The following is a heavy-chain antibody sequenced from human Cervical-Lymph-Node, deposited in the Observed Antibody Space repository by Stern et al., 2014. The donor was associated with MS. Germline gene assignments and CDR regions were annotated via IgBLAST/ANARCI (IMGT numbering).Heavy chain of an antibody. CDR3: ARGYCYDTTGYPFGC. J-gene: IGHJ4*02. Sequence: QVQLVQSGAEVKKPGASVKVSCKASGYTFTSYFMHWVRQAPGQGLEWMGIINPSGGSTTYAQKFQGRVTMTRATSTSTVYMELISLRSEDAAVYYCARGYCYDTTGYPFGCWGQGTLVTVSS. CDR1: GYTFTSYF. CDR2: INPSGGST. V-gene: IGHV1-46*03. D-gene: IGHD3-22*01.